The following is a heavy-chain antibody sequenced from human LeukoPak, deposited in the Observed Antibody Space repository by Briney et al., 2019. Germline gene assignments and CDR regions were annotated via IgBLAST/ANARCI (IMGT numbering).Heavy chain of an antibody. J-gene: IGHJ4*02. Sequence: PGGSLRLSCAASGFTFSDYAMHWVRQAPGEGLESVALISYDGTNTYCADSVKGRFTISRDNSKNTLYLQMNSLRAEDTAVYYCARDRGYFYDYWGQGALVTVSS. D-gene: IGHD2-21*01. CDR2: ISYDGTNT. V-gene: IGHV3-30-3*01. CDR3: ARDRGYFYDY. CDR1: GFTFSDYA.